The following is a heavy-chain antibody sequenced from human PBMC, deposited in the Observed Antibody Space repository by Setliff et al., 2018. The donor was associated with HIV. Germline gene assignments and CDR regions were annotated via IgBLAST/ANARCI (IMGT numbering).Heavy chain of an antibody. CDR2: TIPVFGTA. V-gene: IGHV1-69*06. D-gene: IGHD3-3*01. Sequence: SVKVSCKASRGTFSSYAVNWVRQAPGQGLEWMGRTIPVFGTANYAQNFQGRVTITADKSTSTAYMELRYLRSDDTAVYYCAREGDPFGAAAYNWFDPWGQGTRVTVSS. CDR3: AREGDPFGAAAYNWFDP. J-gene: IGHJ5*02. CDR1: RGTFSSYA.